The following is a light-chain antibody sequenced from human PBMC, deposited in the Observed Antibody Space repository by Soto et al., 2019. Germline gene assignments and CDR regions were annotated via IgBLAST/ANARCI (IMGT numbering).Light chain of an antibody. CDR3: QQYDKWPLT. Sequence: EIVMTQSPAPLSVSPGERATLSCKASQSVRSNLAWYQQTPGQASRLIIYGASTRATGIPARFSGSGSGTDCTLTISSLQSEDFAVYICQQYDKWPLTFGGGTKVDI. V-gene: IGKV3D-15*01. CDR1: QSVRSN. CDR2: GAS. J-gene: IGKJ4*01.